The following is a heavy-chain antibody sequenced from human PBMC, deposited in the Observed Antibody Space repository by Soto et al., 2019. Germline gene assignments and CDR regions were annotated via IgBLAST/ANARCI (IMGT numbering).Heavy chain of an antibody. CDR2: INPNSGGT. V-gene: IGHV1-2*04. J-gene: IGHJ6*02. D-gene: IGHD6-19*01. Sequence: ASVKVSCKASGYTFTGYYMQWVRQAPGQGLEWMGWINPNSGGTNYAQKFQGWVTMTRDTSISTAYMELSRLRSDDTAVYYCARDRSRIAVAGYYYYYAMDVWGQGTTVTAP. CDR3: ARDRSRIAVAGYYYYYAMDV. CDR1: GYTFTGYY.